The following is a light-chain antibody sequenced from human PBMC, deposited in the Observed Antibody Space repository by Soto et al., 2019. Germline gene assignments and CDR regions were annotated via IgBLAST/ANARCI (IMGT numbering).Light chain of an antibody. CDR1: QSVSSN. V-gene: IGKV3-15*01. CDR3: QQYNNWPPRT. Sequence: EIVMTQSPATLSVSPGERATLSCRASQSVSSNLAWYQQKPGQAPRLLIYGASTRATGIPARFSGSGSGTEFTLTISSLQCEDFAVYYCQQYNNWPPRTCGQGTKVEIK. CDR2: GAS. J-gene: IGKJ1*01.